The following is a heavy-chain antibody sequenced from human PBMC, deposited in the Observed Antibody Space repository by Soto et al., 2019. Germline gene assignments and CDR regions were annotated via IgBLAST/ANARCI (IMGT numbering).Heavy chain of an antibody. CDR3: AKAYFVWSSEQPYYFDY. CDR2: ISGSGGRS. J-gene: IGHJ4*02. D-gene: IGHD3-16*01. V-gene: IGHV3-23*01. CDR1: GFTVSNYA. Sequence: EVQLLDSGGGLVQPGGSLRLSCAASGFTVSNYAMTWVRQGPGKGLEWVSGISGSGGRSYYADSVQGRFTISRDNSKSTLYLQMTLLRAEATAVYYCAKAYFVWSSEQPYYFDYWGQGTLVTVSS.